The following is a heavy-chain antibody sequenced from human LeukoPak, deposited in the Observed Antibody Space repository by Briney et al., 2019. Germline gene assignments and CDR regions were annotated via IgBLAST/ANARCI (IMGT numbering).Heavy chain of an antibody. V-gene: IGHV4-34*01. D-gene: IGHD2-21*01. CDR3: ARQGSISAFDF. CDR2: IDHSRNT. J-gene: IGHJ4*02. Sequence: SETLSLTCAVYIGSFSGYHWSWIRQPPGRGLEWIGEIDHSRNTKYNPSLKSRVTISADTTKNQFSLELRTLSAADTAVYFCARQGSISAFDFWGRGTLVTVSS. CDR1: IGSFSGYH.